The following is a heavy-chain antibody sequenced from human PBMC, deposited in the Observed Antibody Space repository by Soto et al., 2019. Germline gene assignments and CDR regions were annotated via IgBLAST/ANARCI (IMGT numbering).Heavy chain of an antibody. D-gene: IGHD3-10*01. CDR3: ARMASFGSLNWFDP. Sequence: ASVKVSCKATGYTFTNNDVSWVRQASGQGLEWMGWMNPGSGDTGYAQKFQGRVTMTRDITTATAYMELSSLRSEDTAIYYCARMASFGSLNWFDPWGQGTLVTVSS. CDR1: GYTFTNND. V-gene: IGHV1-8*01. J-gene: IGHJ5*02. CDR2: MNPGSGDT.